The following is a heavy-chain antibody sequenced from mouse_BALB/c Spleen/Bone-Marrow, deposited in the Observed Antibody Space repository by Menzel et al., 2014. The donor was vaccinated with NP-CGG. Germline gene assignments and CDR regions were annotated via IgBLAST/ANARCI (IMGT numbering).Heavy chain of an antibody. CDR3: VRQFITTANYAMDY. V-gene: IGHV10-1*02. CDR2: IRSKSNDYAT. CDR1: GFTFNTYA. D-gene: IGHD1-2*01. Sequence: DVKLVESGGGLVQPKGTLKLSCAASGFTFNTYAMNWVRQAPGKGLEWVARIRSKSNDYATYYADSVKDRFTISRDDSQSMLYLQMNNLKTEDTAMYYCVRQFITTANYAMDYWGQGTSVTVSS. J-gene: IGHJ4*01.